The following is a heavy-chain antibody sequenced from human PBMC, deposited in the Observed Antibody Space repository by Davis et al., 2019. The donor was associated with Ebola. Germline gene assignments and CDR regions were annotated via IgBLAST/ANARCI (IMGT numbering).Heavy chain of an antibody. D-gene: IGHD3-3*01. Sequence: PGGSLRLSCAASGFTFDDYAMHWVRQAPGKGLEWVSGISWNSGSIGYADSVKGRFTISRDNAKNSLYLQMNSLRDEDTAVYYCARDRGRYDDYYYYMDVWGKGTTVTVSS. CDR1: GFTFDDYA. V-gene: IGHV3-9*01. J-gene: IGHJ6*03. CDR3: ARDRGRYDDYYYYMDV. CDR2: ISWNSGSI.